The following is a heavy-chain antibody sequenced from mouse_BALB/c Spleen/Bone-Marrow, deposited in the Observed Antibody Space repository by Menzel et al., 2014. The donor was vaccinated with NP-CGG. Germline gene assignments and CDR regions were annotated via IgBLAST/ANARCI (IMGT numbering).Heavy chain of an antibody. Sequence: EVQRVESGGDLVKPGGSLKLSCAASGFTFSSYGMSWVRQIPDKRLEWVATISSGGSYTFYPDSVRGRFTISRDNAKNTLNLQMTRLKSEDTAMYYCARRRDYDYFDYWGQGTTLTVSS. D-gene: IGHD2-4*01. V-gene: IGHV5-6*01. CDR2: ISSGGSYT. J-gene: IGHJ2*01. CDR1: GFTFSSYG. CDR3: ARRRDYDYFDY.